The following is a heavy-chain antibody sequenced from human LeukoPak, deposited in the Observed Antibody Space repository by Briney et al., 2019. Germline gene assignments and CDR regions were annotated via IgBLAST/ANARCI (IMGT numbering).Heavy chain of an antibody. CDR1: GFIFSTYG. V-gene: IGHV3-30*02. J-gene: IGHJ4*02. Sequence: PGGSLRLSCTASGFIFSTYGMHWVRQAPGKGLEWVAFIQFDGSDEFYADSVKGRFTISGDNSKNTLYLQMNSLRPEDTSVYYCAEDQKLQPFHYWGQGTLVTVSS. CDR3: AEDQKLQPFHY. CDR2: IQFDGSDE. D-gene: IGHD1-1*01.